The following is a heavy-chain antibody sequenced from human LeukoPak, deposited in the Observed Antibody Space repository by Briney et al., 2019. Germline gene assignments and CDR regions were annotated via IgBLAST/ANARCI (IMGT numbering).Heavy chain of an antibody. CDR2: ISYDGSNK. V-gene: IGHV3-30*18. J-gene: IGHJ6*02. D-gene: IGHD5-18*01. CDR1: GFTFSSYG. CDR3: AKVGDTSMVKYGMDV. Sequence: GGSLRLSCAASGFTFSSYGMHWVRQAPGKGREWVAVISYDGSNKYYADSVKGRFTISRHNSKNTLYLQMNSLRAEDTAVYYCAKVGDTSMVKYGMDVWGQGTTVTVSS.